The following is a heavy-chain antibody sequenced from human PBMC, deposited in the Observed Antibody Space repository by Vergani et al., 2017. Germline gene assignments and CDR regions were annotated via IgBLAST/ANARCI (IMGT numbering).Heavy chain of an antibody. J-gene: IGHJ4*02. Sequence: QVQLQESGPGLVKPSQTLSLTCTVSGGSISSGGYYWSWIRQHPGKGLEWIGYIYYSGSTYYNPSRKSRVTISVDTSKNPFSLKLSSVTAADTAVYYCARGGNYYDSSGYRTYIFDYWGQGTLVTVSS. CDR2: IYYSGST. CDR3: ARGGNYYDSSGYRTYIFDY. CDR1: GGSISSGGYY. V-gene: IGHV4-31*03. D-gene: IGHD3-22*01.